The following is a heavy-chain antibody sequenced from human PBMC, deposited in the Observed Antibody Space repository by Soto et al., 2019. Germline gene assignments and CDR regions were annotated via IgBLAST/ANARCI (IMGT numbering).Heavy chain of an antibody. Sequence: ESGGGLVQPGGSLRLSCAASGFTFSTYAMQWVRQAPGKGLEFVSSISSNGGTTNYAYSVKGRFTISRDNSRDTLYLQMGSLRPEDMAVYYCARDGRAMNDYWGQGTLVTVSS. D-gene: IGHD5-18*01. J-gene: IGHJ4*02. CDR3: ARDGRAMNDY. V-gene: IGHV3-64*01. CDR1: GFTFSTYA. CDR2: ISSNGGTT.